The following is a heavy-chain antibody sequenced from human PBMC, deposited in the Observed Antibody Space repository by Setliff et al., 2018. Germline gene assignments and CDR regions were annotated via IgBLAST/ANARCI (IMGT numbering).Heavy chain of an antibody. Sequence: SETLSLTCTVSGGSISSSSYYWGWIRQSPGKGLEWIGTSESTYNNPSFKSRLTISVDTSKNQFSLKLSSVTAADTAVYYCARLTTLTTWFELGAFDIWGQGTRVTVSS. J-gene: IGHJ3*02. V-gene: IGHV4-39*01. CDR2: SEST. CDR1: GGSISSSSYY. CDR3: ARLTTLTTWFELGAFDI. D-gene: IGHD4-17*01.